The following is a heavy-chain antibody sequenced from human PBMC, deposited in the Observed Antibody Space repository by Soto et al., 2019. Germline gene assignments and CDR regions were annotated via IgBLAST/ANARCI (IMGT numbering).Heavy chain of an antibody. CDR2: INPNNGDT. J-gene: IGHJ4*02. Sequence: QVQLVQSGAEVKKPGASVKVSCKASGYTFTDYYIHWVRQAPGQGLEWMGWINPNNGDTNYAQKFQGRVTMARDTSISTAYMSLSRLTSDDTTVFFCARGDSADYLAIADDWGQGTLVTVSS. CDR3: ARGDSADYLAIADD. CDR1: GYTFTDYY. D-gene: IGHD4-17*01. V-gene: IGHV1-2*02.